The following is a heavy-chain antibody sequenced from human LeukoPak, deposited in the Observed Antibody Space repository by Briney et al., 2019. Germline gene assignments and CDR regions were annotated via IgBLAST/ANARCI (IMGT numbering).Heavy chain of an antibody. J-gene: IGHJ4*02. CDR3: ARDMIRGYYDSSGYYSFDY. CDR2: INPSGGST. CDR1: GYTFTSYY. Sequence: ASVKVSCKASGYTFTSYYMHWVRQAPGQGLEWMGIINPSGGSTSYAQKFQGRVTMTGDTSTSTVYMELSSLRSEDTAVYYCARDMIRGYYDSSGYYSFDYWGQGTLVTVSS. D-gene: IGHD3-22*01. V-gene: IGHV1-46*01.